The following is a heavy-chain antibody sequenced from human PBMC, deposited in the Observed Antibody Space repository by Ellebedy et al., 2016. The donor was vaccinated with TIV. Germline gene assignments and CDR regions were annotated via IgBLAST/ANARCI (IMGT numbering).Heavy chain of an antibody. V-gene: IGHV4-4*07. J-gene: IGHJ3*02. CDR2: IYTSGST. D-gene: IGHD6-13*01. Sequence: SETLSLXXTVSGGSISSYYWSWIRQPAGKGLEWIGRIYTSGSTNYNPSLKSRVTMSVDTSKNQFSLKLSSVTAADTAVYYCARDLELTAAGNAFDIWGQGTMVTVSS. CDR3: ARDLELTAAGNAFDI. CDR1: GGSISSYY.